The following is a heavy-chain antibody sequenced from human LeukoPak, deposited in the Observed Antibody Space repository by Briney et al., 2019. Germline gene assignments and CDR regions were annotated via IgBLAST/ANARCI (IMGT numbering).Heavy chain of an antibody. V-gene: IGHV3-66*01. J-gene: IGHJ4*02. D-gene: IGHD3-22*01. Sequence: GGSLRLSCAASGFTVSSNYMSWVRQAPGKGLEWVSVIYSGGSTYYADSVKGRFTISRDNSKNTLYLQMNSLRAEDTAVYYCARVSDDSSGYLWRASGTRRPSNYYFDYWGQGTLVTVSS. CDR2: IYSGGST. CDR1: GFTVSSNY. CDR3: ARVSDDSSGYLWRASGTRRPSNYYFDY.